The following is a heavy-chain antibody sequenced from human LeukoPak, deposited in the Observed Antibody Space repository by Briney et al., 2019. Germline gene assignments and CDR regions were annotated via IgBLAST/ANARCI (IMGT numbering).Heavy chain of an antibody. CDR3: ARVSYYDFWSGHLGFDY. CDR2: INPNSGGT. D-gene: IGHD3-3*01. Sequence: GASVKVSCKASGYTFTGYYMHWLRQAPGQGLEWMGWINPNSGGTNYAQKFQGRVTMTRDTSISTAYMELSRLRSDDTAVYYCARVSYYDFWSGHLGFDYWGQGTLVTVSS. J-gene: IGHJ4*02. CDR1: GYTFTGYY. V-gene: IGHV1-2*02.